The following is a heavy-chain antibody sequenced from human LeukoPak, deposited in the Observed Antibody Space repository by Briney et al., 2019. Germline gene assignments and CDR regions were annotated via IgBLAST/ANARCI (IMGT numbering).Heavy chain of an antibody. CDR3: ARTSRDGYNDY. CDR1: GGSISSHY. V-gene: IGHV4-59*11. J-gene: IGHJ4*02. D-gene: IGHD5-24*01. Sequence: SETLSLTCTVSGGSISSHYWSWIRQPPGKGLEWIGYIYYSGSTNYNLSLKSRVTISVDTSKNQFSLKLSSVTAADTAVYYCARTSRDGYNDYWGQGTLVTVSS. CDR2: IYYSGST.